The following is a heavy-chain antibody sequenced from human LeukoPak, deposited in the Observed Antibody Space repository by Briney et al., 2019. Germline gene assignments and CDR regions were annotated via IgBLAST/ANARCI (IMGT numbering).Heavy chain of an antibody. Sequence: SVKVSCKASGGTFSSYAISWVRQAPGQGLEWMGRIIPIFGIANYAQKFQGRGTITADKSSSTAYMELSSLRSEDTAVYYCARHREGLLWFGELPHPLDYWGQGTLVTVSS. CDR3: ARHREGLLWFGELPHPLDY. V-gene: IGHV1-69*04. J-gene: IGHJ4*02. CDR1: GGTFSSYA. CDR2: IIPIFGIA. D-gene: IGHD3-10*01.